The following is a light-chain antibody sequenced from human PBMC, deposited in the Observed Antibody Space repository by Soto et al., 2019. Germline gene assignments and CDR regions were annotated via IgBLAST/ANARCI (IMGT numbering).Light chain of an antibody. CDR1: QPISTF. CDR3: QHSYYTPWT. Sequence: DIQMTQSPSSLSASLGDRVTITCRASQPISTFLNWYQQKTGRAPKLLIYGASTLHSGVPPRFSGSGSGTDFTLTISSLRPEDFATYYCQHSYYTPWTFGQGTKVDIK. CDR2: GAS. J-gene: IGKJ1*01. V-gene: IGKV1-39*01.